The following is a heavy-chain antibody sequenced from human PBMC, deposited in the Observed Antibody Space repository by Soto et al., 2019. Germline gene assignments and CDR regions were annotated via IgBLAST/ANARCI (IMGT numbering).Heavy chain of an antibody. D-gene: IGHD1-1*01. CDR1: GGTFSSYT. Sequence: QFQLVQSGAEVKKPGSSVKVSCKASGGTFSSYTISWVRQAPGQGLEWMGRIIPILGIANYAQKFQGRVTITADKSTSTAYMEQSSLRAEDTAVYYCARESALTGTIYYWGQGTLVTVSS. V-gene: IGHV1-69*08. CDR3: ARESALTGTIYY. J-gene: IGHJ4*02. CDR2: IIPILGIA.